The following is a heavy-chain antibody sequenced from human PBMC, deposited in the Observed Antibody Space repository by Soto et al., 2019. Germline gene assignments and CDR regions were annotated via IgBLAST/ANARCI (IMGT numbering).Heavy chain of an antibody. CDR1: SGSISSSNW. J-gene: IGHJ6*03. D-gene: IGHD5-12*01. CDR3: ARAFGYSGTHYYYYYMDV. Sequence: QVQLQESGPGLVKPSGTLSLTCAVSSGSISSSNWWSWVRQTPGKGLEWMGEIYHSGSTNYNPSLKRRVTISVDKSKNQFSLNLRSVTAADTAVYYCARAFGYSGTHYYYYYMDVWGKGTTVTVSS. V-gene: IGHV4-4*02. CDR2: IYHSGST.